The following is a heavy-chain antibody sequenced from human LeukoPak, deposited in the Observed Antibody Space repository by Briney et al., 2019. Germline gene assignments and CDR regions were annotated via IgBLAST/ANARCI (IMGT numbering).Heavy chain of an antibody. V-gene: IGHV3-23*01. CDR2: ISGSGGGT. CDR1: GFAFSTYA. J-gene: IGHJ5*02. Sequence: GSLRLSCAASGFAFSTYALTWVRQAPGKGLEWVSAISGSGGGTYYADSVKGRFIISRDNSKNTLYLQMNSLRGEDTAVYYCAKEGGYYDSSALGNWFDPWGQGTLVTVSS. CDR3: AKEGGYYDSSALGNWFDP. D-gene: IGHD3-22*01.